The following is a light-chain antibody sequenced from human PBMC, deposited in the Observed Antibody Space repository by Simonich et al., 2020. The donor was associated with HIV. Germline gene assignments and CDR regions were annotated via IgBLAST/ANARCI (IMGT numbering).Light chain of an antibody. J-gene: IGKJ2*01. CDR3: QQYYETPYT. CDR2: GAS. Sequence: EIVLTQSPGTLSLSPGERATLSCRASQSVSSSYLAWYQQKPGLAPRLLIYGASTSATGIPARFSGSGSGTEFTLTISSLQSEDVAVYYCQQYYETPYTFGHGTKLEIK. CDR1: QSVSSSY. V-gene: IGKV3-20*01.